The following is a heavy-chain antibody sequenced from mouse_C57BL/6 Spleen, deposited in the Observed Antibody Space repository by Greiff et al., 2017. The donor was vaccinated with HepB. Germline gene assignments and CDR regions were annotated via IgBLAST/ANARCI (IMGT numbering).Heavy chain of an antibody. CDR2: IRLKSDNYAT. CDR3: ICDYELWFAY. V-gene: IGHV6-3*01. J-gene: IGHJ3*01. CDR1: GFTFSNYW. D-gene: IGHD2-4*01. Sequence: EVKVEESGGGLVQPGGSMKLSCVASGFTFSNYWMNWVRQSPEKGLEWVAQIRLKSDNYATHYAESVKGRFTISRDDSKSSVYLQMNNLRAEDTGIYYCICDYELWFAYWGQGTLVTVSA.